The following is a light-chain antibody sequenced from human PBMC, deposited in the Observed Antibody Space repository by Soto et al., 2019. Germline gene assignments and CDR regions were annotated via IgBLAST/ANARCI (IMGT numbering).Light chain of an antibody. CDR1: DGPVTSNHY. Sequence: QAVVTQEPSRTVSPGGTVTLTCGSSDGPVTSNHYPYWYQQRPGQVARTLIYDTTHRQWWGPARFSGSLVGVKAVLTLSGAQPGDEADYYCLLADSGGRVFGGGTKLTVL. V-gene: IGLV7-46*01. J-gene: IGLJ2*01. CDR2: DTT. CDR3: LLADSGGRV.